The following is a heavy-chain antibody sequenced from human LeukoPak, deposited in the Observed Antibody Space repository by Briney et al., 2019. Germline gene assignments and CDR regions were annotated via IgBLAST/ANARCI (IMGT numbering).Heavy chain of an antibody. CDR1: GYTFTSHD. D-gene: IGHD2-2*01. Sequence: ALVKVSCKASGYTFTSHDINWVRQASGQGLEWMGWMNPNSGNTGYAQKFQGRVTMTRNTSISTAYMELSSLRSEDTAVYYCARGVGYCSSTNCYSDYWGQGTLVTVSS. V-gene: IGHV1-8*01. CDR2: MNPNSGNT. CDR3: ARGVGYCSSTNCYSDY. J-gene: IGHJ4*02.